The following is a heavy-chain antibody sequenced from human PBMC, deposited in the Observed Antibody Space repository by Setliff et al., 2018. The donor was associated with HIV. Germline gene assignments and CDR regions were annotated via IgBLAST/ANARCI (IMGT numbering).Heavy chain of an antibody. CDR2: IYISGNT. D-gene: IGHD2-21*01. V-gene: IGHV4-4*09. CDR3: ARRSIVGSTRGYYYYALDV. Sequence: LSLTCNVSGDSINKYYWSWIRQPPGKGLEWIGYIYISGNTMYNPSLKSRVTMSLDTPKNQVSLKLTSVTAADTAVYYCARRSIVGSTRGYYYYALDVWGQGTTVTVSS. J-gene: IGHJ6*02. CDR1: GDSINKYY.